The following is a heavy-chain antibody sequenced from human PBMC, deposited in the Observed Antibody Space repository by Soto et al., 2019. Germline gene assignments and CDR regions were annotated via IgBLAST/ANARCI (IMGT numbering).Heavy chain of an antibody. Sequence: QVQLVQSGAEVKKPGASVKVSCKASGNTFTTYALHWVRQAPGQRPEWMGWINPASGHTKYSKRFQDRVTITRDTSASTGYMGLSSLRSEDTAVYYCGRPVVGATGEILYNAMDVWGQGTTVTVSS. CDR3: GRPVVGATGEILYNAMDV. J-gene: IGHJ6*02. CDR1: GNTFTTYA. V-gene: IGHV1-3*01. CDR2: INPASGHT. D-gene: IGHD1-26*01.